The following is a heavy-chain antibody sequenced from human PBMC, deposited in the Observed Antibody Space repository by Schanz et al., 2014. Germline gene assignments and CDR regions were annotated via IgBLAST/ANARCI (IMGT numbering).Heavy chain of an antibody. CDR2: IYSSGST. Sequence: QVQLQASGPRLVKPSQTLSLTCTVSGGSISSGAYSWSWIRQPPGKRPEWIGYIYSSGSTYYNPSLKSRVSMSIDTSKNQFSLKLSSVYYCARDRGMTTSDYYYGMDVWGQGTTVTVSS. J-gene: IGHJ6*02. CDR3: TSDYYYGMDV. CDR1: GGSISSGAYS. D-gene: IGHD4-17*01. V-gene: IGHV4-30-4*07.